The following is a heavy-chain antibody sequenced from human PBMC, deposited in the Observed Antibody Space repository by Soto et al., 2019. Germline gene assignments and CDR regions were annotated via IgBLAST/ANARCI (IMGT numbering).Heavy chain of an antibody. J-gene: IGHJ4*02. Sequence: ASVKVSCKASGYTFTSYAMHWVRQAPGQRLEWMGWINAGNGNTKYSQKFQGRVTITRDTSASTAYMELSSLRSEDTAVYYCAKAPDRGNDYFDYGGRGTWVTVSS. D-gene: IGHD5-12*01. CDR2: INAGNGNT. CDR1: GYTFTSYA. V-gene: IGHV1-3*01. CDR3: AKAPDRGNDYFDY.